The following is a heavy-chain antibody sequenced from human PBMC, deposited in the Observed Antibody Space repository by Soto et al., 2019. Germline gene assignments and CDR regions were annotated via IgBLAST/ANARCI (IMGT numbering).Heavy chain of an antibody. CDR1: GYTFTSYG. CDR2: ISAYNGDT. J-gene: IGHJ4*02. V-gene: IGHV1-18*01. Sequence: QVQLVQSGPEVKKPGASVKVSCKASGYTFTSYGITWVRQAPGQGLEWVGWISAYNGDTNYAQKVQGRVTMTTDTSTSTAYVELRSLRSDDAAVYYCARHRPFSNSWEPIDYWGQGTLVTVSS. D-gene: IGHD6-13*01. CDR3: ARHRPFSNSWEPIDY.